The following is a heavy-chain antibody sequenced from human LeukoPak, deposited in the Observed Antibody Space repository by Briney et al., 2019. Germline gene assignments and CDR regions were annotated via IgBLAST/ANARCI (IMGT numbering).Heavy chain of an antibody. Sequence: GGSLRLSCAAPGFTSSNYWMIWVRQAPGKGLEWVGNIKQDGSEKRYADSVRGRFTISRDNAQTSLYLQMNSLRAEDTAVYYCARASDPWLQLTWGQGTLVTVSS. CDR3: ARASDPWLQLT. D-gene: IGHD5-24*01. J-gene: IGHJ5*02. CDR2: IKQDGSEK. V-gene: IGHV3-7*05. CDR1: GFTSSNYW.